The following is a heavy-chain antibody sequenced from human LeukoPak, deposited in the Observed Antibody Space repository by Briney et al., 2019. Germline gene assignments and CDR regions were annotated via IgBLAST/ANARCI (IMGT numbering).Heavy chain of an antibody. V-gene: IGHV3-21*01. Sequence: GGSLRLSCAASGFTFSSYSMNWVRQAPGKGLEWVSSISSSSSYIYYADSVKGRFTISRDNAKNSLYLQMNSLRAEDTAVYYCARDRGPLDAFDIWGQGTVVTVSS. CDR3: ARDRGPLDAFDI. J-gene: IGHJ3*02. CDR2: ISSSSSYI. CDR1: GFTFSSYS.